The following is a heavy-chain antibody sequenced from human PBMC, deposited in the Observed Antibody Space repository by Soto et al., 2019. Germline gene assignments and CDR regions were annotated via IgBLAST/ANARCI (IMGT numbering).Heavy chain of an antibody. D-gene: IGHD3-10*01. V-gene: IGHV3-21*01. CDR3: ARDKDGSGSYSTVFDY. CDR2: ISSSSSYI. J-gene: IGHJ4*02. Sequence: EVQLVESGGGLVKPGGSLRLSCAASGFTFSSYSMNWVRQAPGKGLEWVSSISSSSSYIYYADSVKGRFTISRDNAKNSLYLQMNSLRAEDTAVYYCARDKDGSGSYSTVFDYWGQRPLVTGSS. CDR1: GFTFSSYS.